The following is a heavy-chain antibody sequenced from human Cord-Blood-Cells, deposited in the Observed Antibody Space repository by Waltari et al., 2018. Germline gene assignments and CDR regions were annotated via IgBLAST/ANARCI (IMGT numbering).Heavy chain of an antibody. J-gene: IGHJ4*02. Sequence: QVQLVQSGAEVKKPGASVKVSCKASGYTFTGYYMHWVRQAPGQGLEWMGWINPNSGGTNYAQKFQGRVTMTRDTSISTAYMELSRLRSDDTAVYYCARDQGLVVLNGMFDYWGQGTLVTVSS. V-gene: IGHV1-2*02. CDR1: GYTFTGYY. D-gene: IGHD2-15*01. CDR3: ARDQGLVVLNGMFDY. CDR2: INPNSGGT.